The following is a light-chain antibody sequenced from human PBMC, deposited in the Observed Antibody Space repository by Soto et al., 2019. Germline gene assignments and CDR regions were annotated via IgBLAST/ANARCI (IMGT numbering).Light chain of an antibody. CDR1: QSISSY. CDR3: QQSYSTPPT. J-gene: IGKJ1*01. V-gene: IGKV1-39*01. Sequence: DIQMTQSPSSLSASVGDRVTITCRASQSISSYLNWYQQKPGKAPKLLIYAASSFQSGVPSRFSGSGSGTDFTLTISSLQPEDFATYYCQQSYSTPPTFGQGTKVAIK. CDR2: AAS.